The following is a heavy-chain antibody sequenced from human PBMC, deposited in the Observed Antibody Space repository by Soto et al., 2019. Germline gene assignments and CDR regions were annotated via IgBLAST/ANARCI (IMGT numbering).Heavy chain of an antibody. D-gene: IGHD3-16*01. CDR3: AGGLLRGPLDY. V-gene: IGHV5-51*01. J-gene: IGHJ4*02. CDR1: RYSFISYW. Sequence: GESLKISCKGSRYSFISYWIGWVRQMPGKGLESMGIIYPGDSDTRYSPSFQGQVTISVDKSIRTAYLQMNNLRAEDTAIYYCAGGLLRGPLDYCGPGTLVTVSS. CDR2: IYPGDSDT.